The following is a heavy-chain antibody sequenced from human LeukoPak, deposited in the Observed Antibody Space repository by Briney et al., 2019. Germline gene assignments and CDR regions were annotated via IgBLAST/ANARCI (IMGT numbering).Heavy chain of an antibody. CDR3: AKLASIGVEDIPYYFDY. Sequence: KPGGSLRLSCTVSEFTFSSYSMNWVRQAPGKGLEWVASINRGATYIYYADSMKGRFTISRDDAKSSLYLQMNSLRAEDTALYYCAKLASIGVEDIPYYFDYWGQGTLVTVSS. CDR2: INRGATYI. J-gene: IGHJ4*02. D-gene: IGHD1-1*01. CDR1: EFTFSSYS. V-gene: IGHV3-21*04.